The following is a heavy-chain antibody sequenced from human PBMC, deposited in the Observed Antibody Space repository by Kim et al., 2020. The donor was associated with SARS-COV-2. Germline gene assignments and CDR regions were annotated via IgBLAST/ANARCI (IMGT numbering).Heavy chain of an antibody. CDR2: ISSSSSYI. V-gene: IGHV3-21*01. Sequence: GGSLRLSCAASGFTFSSYSMNWVRQAPGKGLEWVSSISSSSSYIYYADSVKGRFTISRDNAKNSLYLQMNSLRAEDTAVYYCARSYDILTGYYPAFDYWGQGTLVTVSS. CDR1: GFTFSSYS. CDR3: ARSYDILTGYYPAFDY. J-gene: IGHJ4*02. D-gene: IGHD3-9*01.